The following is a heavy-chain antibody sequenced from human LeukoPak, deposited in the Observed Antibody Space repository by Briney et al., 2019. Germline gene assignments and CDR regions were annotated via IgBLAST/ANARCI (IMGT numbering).Heavy chain of an antibody. Sequence: GGSLRLSXAASGFTFSNVWMAWVRQAPGKGLEWVGRIRSKINGGPTDYAAPVKGRFTISRDDSKNHLYLQMNSLKIEDTAVYYCTTDLPPWGQGTLVTVSS. V-gene: IGHV3-15*01. CDR3: TTDLPP. J-gene: IGHJ5*02. CDR1: GFTFSNVW. CDR2: IRSKINGGPT.